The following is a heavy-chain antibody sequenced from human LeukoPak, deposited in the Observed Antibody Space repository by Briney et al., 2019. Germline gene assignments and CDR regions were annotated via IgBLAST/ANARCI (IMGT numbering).Heavy chain of an antibody. CDR2: IIPIFGTA. J-gene: IGHJ4*02. Sequence: SVKVSCKASGGTFSSYAISWVRQAPGQGLEWMGGIIPIFGTANYAQKFQGRVTITADESTSTAYMEPGSLRSEDTAVYYCARDSDGDYYFDYWGQGTLVTVSS. D-gene: IGHD4-17*01. CDR3: ARDSDGDYYFDY. CDR1: GGTFSSYA. V-gene: IGHV1-69*13.